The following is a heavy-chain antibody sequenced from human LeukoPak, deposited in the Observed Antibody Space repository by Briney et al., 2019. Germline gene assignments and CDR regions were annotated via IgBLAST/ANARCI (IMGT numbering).Heavy chain of an antibody. D-gene: IGHD3-3*01. CDR2: IKQDGSEK. V-gene: IGHV3-7*01. Sequence: GGSLRLSCAASGFTFSTYWMSWVSQAPGKGLEWVANIKQDGSEKYYVDSVKGRFTISRDNAKNSLYLQMNSLRAEDTAVYYCARDHYNSWSGYYTGLADVWGKGTTVTVSS. CDR1: GFTFSTYW. J-gene: IGHJ6*04. CDR3: ARDHYNSWSGYYTGLADV.